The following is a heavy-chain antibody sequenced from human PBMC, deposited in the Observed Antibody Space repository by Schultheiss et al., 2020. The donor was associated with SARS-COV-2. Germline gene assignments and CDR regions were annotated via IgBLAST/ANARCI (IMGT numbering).Heavy chain of an antibody. J-gene: IGHJ4*02. V-gene: IGHV4-34*01. CDR1: GGSFSGYY. CDR3: ARSLHYYDSRYRFDY. Sequence: SETLSLTCAVYGGSFSGYYWSWIRQPPGKGLEWIGEINHSGSTNYNPSLRSRVTISVDTTKNHFSLKLSSVTAADTAVYYCARSLHYYDSRYRFDYWGQGTLVTVSS. CDR2: INHSGST. D-gene: IGHD3-22*01.